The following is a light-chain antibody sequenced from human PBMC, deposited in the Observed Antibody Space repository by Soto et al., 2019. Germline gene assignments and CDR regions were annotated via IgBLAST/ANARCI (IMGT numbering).Light chain of an antibody. CDR3: AAWDDSLNGWV. J-gene: IGLJ3*02. CDR1: SSNIGGNT. Sequence: QSVLTQPPSASGTPGQRVTISCSGSSSNIGGNTVNWYQQLPGTAPKLLLYSNNQRPSGVPDRFSGSKSGTSVSLAISGLQSEDEANYYCAAWDDSLNGWVFGGGTKVTVL. V-gene: IGLV1-44*01. CDR2: SNN.